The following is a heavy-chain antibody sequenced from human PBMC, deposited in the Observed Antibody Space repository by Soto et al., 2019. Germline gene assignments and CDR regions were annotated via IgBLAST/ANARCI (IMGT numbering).Heavy chain of an antibody. D-gene: IGHD6-13*01. J-gene: IGHJ6*02. CDR2: ISGSGGST. CDR3: AKDNAAAGHYGMDV. Sequence: PGGSLRLSCAASGFTFSSYAMSWVRQAPGKGLEWVSAISGSGGSTYYADSVKGRFTISRDNSKNTLYLQMNSLRAEDTAVYYCAKDNAAAGHYGMDVWGQGTTVTVSS. CDR1: GFTFSSYA. V-gene: IGHV3-23*01.